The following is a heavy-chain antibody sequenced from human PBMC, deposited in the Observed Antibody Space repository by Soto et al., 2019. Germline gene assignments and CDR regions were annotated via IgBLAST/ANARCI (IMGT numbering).Heavy chain of an antibody. J-gene: IGHJ6*02. CDR1: GYTFTSYG. D-gene: IGHD3-22*01. CDR3: ARDGDSGGYFYYSGMDV. CDR2: VSPYNGNT. Sequence: RASVKVSCKASGYTFTSYGISWVRQAPGQGLEWMGWVSPYNGNTNYAQKLQGRVTMTTDTSTSTAYMELRSLRSDDTAVYYCARDGDSGGYFYYSGMDVWGQGTTVTVSS. V-gene: IGHV1-18*04.